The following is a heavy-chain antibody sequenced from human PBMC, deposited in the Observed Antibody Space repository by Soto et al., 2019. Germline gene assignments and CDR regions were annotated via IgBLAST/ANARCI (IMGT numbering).Heavy chain of an antibody. D-gene: IGHD3-22*01. Sequence: TGGSLRLSCAASGFTFSSYSMNWVRQAPGKGLEWVSYISSSSSTIYYADSVKGRFTISRDNAKNSLYLQMNSLRDEDTAVYYCAREGPMIVVVITDTYLDYWGQGTLVTV. V-gene: IGHV3-48*02. CDR3: AREGPMIVVVITDTYLDY. CDR2: ISSSSSTI. J-gene: IGHJ4*02. CDR1: GFTFSSYS.